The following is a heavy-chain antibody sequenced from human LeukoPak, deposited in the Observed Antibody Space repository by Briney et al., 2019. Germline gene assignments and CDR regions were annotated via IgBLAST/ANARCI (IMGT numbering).Heavy chain of an antibody. CDR1: GYTFTGYY. V-gene: IGHV1-2*02. CDR2: INPNSGGT. Sequence: GASVKVSCKASGYTFTGYYMHWVRQAPGQGLEWMGWINPNSGGTNYAQKFQGRVTMTRDTSISTAYMELSRLRSDDTAVYYYAAGYCSSTSCYVIDYYYGMDVWGQGTTVTVSS. CDR3: AAGYCSSTSCYVIDYYYGMDV. D-gene: IGHD2-2*01. J-gene: IGHJ6*02.